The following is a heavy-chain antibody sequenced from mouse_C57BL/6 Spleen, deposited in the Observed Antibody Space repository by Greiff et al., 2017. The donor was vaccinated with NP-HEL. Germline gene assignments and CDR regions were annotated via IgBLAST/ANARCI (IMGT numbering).Heavy chain of an antibody. D-gene: IGHD2-3*01. CDR3: ARHRSDGYSAWFAY. CDR1: GFTFSSYG. CDR2: ISSGGSYT. J-gene: IGHJ3*01. V-gene: IGHV5-6*01. Sequence: EVQGVESGGDLVKPGGSLKLSCAASGFTFSSYGMPWVRQTPDKRLEWVATISSGGSYTYYPDSVKGRFTISRDNAKNTLYLQMSSLKSEDTAMYYCARHRSDGYSAWFAYWGQGTLVTVSA.